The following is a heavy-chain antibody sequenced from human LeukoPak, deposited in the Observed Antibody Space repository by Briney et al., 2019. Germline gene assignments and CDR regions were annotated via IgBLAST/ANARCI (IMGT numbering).Heavy chain of an antibody. J-gene: IGHJ4*02. CDR2: INQGGSQI. CDR3: ARDKGGMVPFDY. Sequence: PGGSLRLSCEASGFPFGTFWMSWVRQAPGKGLEWVANINQGGSQISYVDSVRGRFTIARDDAKNSLYLQMNSLRAEDTAVYFCARDKGGMVPFDYWGQGTLVTVSS. D-gene: IGHD3-3*01. V-gene: IGHV3-7*01. CDR1: GFPFGTFW.